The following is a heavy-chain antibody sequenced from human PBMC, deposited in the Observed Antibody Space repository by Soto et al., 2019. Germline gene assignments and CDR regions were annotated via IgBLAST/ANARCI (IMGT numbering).Heavy chain of an antibody. CDR1: GGTFSSYA. D-gene: IGHD6-13*01. CDR3: ARASQPDYYYYYGMDV. J-gene: IGHJ6*02. V-gene: IGHV1-69*13. Sequence: VASVKVSCKASGGTFSSYAISWVRQAPGQGLEWMGGIIPIFGTANYAQKFQGRVTITADESTSTAYMELSSLRSEDTAVYYRARASQPDYYYYYGMDVWGQGTTVTVSS. CDR2: IIPIFGTA.